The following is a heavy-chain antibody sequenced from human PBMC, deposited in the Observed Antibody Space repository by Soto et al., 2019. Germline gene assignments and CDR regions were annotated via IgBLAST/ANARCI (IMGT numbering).Heavy chain of an antibody. D-gene: IGHD6-19*01. CDR1: GFTFSSYA. CDR3: AKDGYSSGWRTCYYYYMDV. CDR2: ISGSGGST. Sequence: GGSLRLSCASSGFTFSSYAMSWVRQAPGKGLEWVSAISGSGGSTYYADSVKGRFTISRDNSKNTLYLQMNSLRAEDTAVYYCAKDGYSSGWRTCYYYYMDVWGKGTTVTVSS. J-gene: IGHJ6*03. V-gene: IGHV3-23*01.